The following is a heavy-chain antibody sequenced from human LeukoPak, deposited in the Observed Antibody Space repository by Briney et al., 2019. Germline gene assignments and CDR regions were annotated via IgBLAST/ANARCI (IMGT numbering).Heavy chain of an antibody. D-gene: IGHD2-15*01. V-gene: IGHV1-46*01. J-gene: IGHJ6*03. CDR3: ARDLGYCSGGSCYGYYYYYMDV. CDR2: LKPSGASP. Sequence: ASVKVSCKASGYTFTSHYMHWVRQAPGQGLEWMGILKPSGASPSYAQKFQGRVTMTRDTSISTAYMELSRLRSDDTAVYYCARDLGYCSGGSCYGYYYYYMDVWGKGTTVTVSS. CDR1: GYTFTSHY.